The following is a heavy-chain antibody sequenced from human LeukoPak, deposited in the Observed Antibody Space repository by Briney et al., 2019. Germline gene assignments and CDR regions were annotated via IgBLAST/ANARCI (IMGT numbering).Heavy chain of an antibody. J-gene: IGHJ4*02. V-gene: IGHV4-59*08. Sequence: SETLSLTCTVSGGSVSSYYWSWIRQPPGRGLEWIGYIYYSGSTNYNPSLKSRVTISVDTSKNQFSLKLSSVTAADTAVYYCARHKAAYYDILTGYYRGDYLDYWGQGTLVTVSS. CDR2: IYYSGST. CDR3: ARHKAAYYDILTGYYRGDYLDY. CDR1: GGSVSSYY. D-gene: IGHD3-9*01.